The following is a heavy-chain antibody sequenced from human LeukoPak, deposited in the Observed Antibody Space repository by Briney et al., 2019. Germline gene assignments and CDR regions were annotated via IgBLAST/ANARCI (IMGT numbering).Heavy chain of an antibody. V-gene: IGHV1-18*01. CDR2: ISAYNSNT. J-gene: IGHJ6*02. Sequence: ASVKVSCKASGYTFTSYGISWVRQAPGQGLEWMGWISAYNSNTNYAQKLQGRVTMTTDTSTSTAYMELRSLRSDDTAVYYCARDSIAAAGIFYYGMDVWGQGTTVTVSS. D-gene: IGHD6-13*01. CDR1: GYTFTSYG. CDR3: ARDSIAAAGIFYYGMDV.